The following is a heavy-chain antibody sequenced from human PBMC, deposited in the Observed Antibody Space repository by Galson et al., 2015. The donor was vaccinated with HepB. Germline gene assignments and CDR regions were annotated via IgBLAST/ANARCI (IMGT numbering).Heavy chain of an antibody. CDR2: IGVSSSKT. CDR3: AKGTTNIDN. D-gene: IGHD1-1*01. Sequence: SLRLSCAASGFTFSSLGMTWVRQAPGKGLECVSAIGVSSSKTDYVESVKGRSTISRDNSKNMLYLQMNNLRVKDTAVYYCAKGTTNIDNWGQGTLVTVSS. J-gene: IGHJ4*02. V-gene: IGHV3-23*01. CDR1: GFTFSSLG.